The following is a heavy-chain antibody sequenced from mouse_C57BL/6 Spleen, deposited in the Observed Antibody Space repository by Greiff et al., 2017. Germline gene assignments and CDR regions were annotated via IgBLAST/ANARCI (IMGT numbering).Heavy chain of an antibody. J-gene: IGHJ4*01. Sequence: DVQLVESGGDLVKPGGSLKLSCAASGFTFSSYGMSWVRQTPDKRLEWVATISSGGSYTYYPDSVKGRFTISRDNAKNTLYLQMSSLKSEDTAMYDCARQGRYGSAMDYWGQGTSVTVSS. CDR1: GFTFSSYG. CDR2: ISSGGSYT. V-gene: IGHV5-6*01. CDR3: ARQGRYGSAMDY. D-gene: IGHD1-1*01.